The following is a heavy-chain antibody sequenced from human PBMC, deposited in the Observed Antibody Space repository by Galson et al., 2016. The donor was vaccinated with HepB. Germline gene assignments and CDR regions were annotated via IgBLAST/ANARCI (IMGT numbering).Heavy chain of an antibody. CDR3: ARLLSGTSGWFDP. D-gene: IGHD7-27*01. CDR2: IHYSGSP. Sequence: ETLSLTCRVSGGSIISNNHYWAWIRQPPGKGLEWIGRIHYSGSPYYNPSLRSRVTIYVDTGKDQFSLKLTSVTATDTAVYYCARLLSGTSGWFDPGGHGTLVAVSS. CDR1: GGSIISNNHY. J-gene: IGHJ5*02. V-gene: IGHV4-39*01.